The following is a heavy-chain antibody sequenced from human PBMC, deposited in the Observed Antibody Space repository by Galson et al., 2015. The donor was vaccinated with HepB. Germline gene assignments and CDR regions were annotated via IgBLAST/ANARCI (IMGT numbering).Heavy chain of an antibody. CDR1: GFSFSDYW. D-gene: IGHD3-10*01. CDR3: VRDRTYKGGNFFDF. CDR2: IRYDEYEY. V-gene: IGHV3-7*03. J-gene: IGHJ4*02. Sequence: SLRLSCAASGFSFSDYWMSWIRQAPGKRPEWVANIRYDEYEYYYADFVKGRFTISRDNARNSVFLQMSSLRRDDTAVYYCVRDRTYKGGNFFDFWSQGALVTVAS.